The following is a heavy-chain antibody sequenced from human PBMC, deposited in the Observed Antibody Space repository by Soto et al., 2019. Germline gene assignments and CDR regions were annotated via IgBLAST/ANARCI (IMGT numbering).Heavy chain of an antibody. CDR3: ARDLIGVVVITSYFDY. Sequence: ASVKVSCKASGYTFTGYYMHWVRQAPGQGLEWMGWINPNSGGTNYAQKFQGRVTMTRDTSISTAYMELSRLRSDDTAVYYCARDLIGVVVITSYFDYWGQGTLVT. CDR1: GYTFTGYY. V-gene: IGHV1-2*02. D-gene: IGHD3-22*01. J-gene: IGHJ4*02. CDR2: INPNSGGT.